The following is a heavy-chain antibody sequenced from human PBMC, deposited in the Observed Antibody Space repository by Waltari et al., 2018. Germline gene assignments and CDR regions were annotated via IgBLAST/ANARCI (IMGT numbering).Heavy chain of an antibody. CDR2: INPNSGGT. Sequence: QVQLVQSGAEVKKPGASVKVSCQASGYTFTGYYMHWVRQAPGQGLEWMGWINPNSGGTNYAQKFQGRVTMTRDTSISTAYMELSRLRSDDTAVYYCARGLDSSSWYEVAYYYYYMDVWGKGTTVTVSS. CDR3: ARGLDSSSWYEVAYYYYYMDV. V-gene: IGHV1-2*02. J-gene: IGHJ6*03. CDR1: GYTFTGYY. D-gene: IGHD6-13*01.